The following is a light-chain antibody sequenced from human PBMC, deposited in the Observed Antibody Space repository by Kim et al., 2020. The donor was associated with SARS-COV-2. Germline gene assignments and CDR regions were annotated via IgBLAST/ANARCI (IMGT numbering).Light chain of an antibody. CDR1: STNTGAGYD. CDR3: QSYDSSLSGSV. CDR2: GNS. Sequence: RVPLSGTGSSTNTGAGYDVHWYQQLPGTAPKLLIYGNSNRPSGVPDRFSGSKSGTSASLAITGLQAEDEADYYCQSYDSSLSGSVFGGGTQLTVL. J-gene: IGLJ2*01. V-gene: IGLV1-40*01.